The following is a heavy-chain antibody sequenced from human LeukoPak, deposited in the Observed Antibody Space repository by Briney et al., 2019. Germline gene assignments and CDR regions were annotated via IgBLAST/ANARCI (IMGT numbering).Heavy chain of an antibody. CDR1: GGTFSSYA. J-gene: IGHJ4*02. CDR3: ARVEVGATTGAFDY. V-gene: IGHV1-69*13. Sequence: GASVKVSCTASGGTFSSYAISWVRQAPGQGLEWMGGIIPIFGTANYAQKFQGRVTITADESTSTAYMELGSLRSEDTAVYYCARVEVGATTGAFDYWGQGTLVTVSS. CDR2: IIPIFGTA. D-gene: IGHD1-26*01.